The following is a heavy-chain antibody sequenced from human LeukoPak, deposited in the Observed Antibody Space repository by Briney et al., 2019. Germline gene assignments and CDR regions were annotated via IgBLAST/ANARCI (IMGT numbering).Heavy chain of an antibody. CDR2: ISGSGGST. J-gene: IGHJ4*02. CDR1: GFTVSSNS. Sequence: GGSLRLSCTVSGFTVSSNSMSWVRQAPGKGLEWVSAISGSGGSTYYADSVKGRFTISRDNSKNTLYLQMNSLRAEDTAVYYCAKGHSSSWYSSGYYFDYWGQGTLVTVSS. CDR3: AKGHSSSWYSSGYYFDY. V-gene: IGHV3-23*01. D-gene: IGHD6-13*01.